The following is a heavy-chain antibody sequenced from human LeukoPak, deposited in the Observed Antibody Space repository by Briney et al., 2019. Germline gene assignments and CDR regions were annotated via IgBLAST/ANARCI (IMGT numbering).Heavy chain of an antibody. CDR3: ARQGYSGHSQGAADY. J-gene: IGHJ4*02. CDR2: ISAYNGNT. V-gene: IGHV1-18*01. Sequence: ASVKVSCKASNYTFSNYGISWVRQAPGQGLEWMGWISAYNGNTNYAQKLQGRVTMTTDTSTSTAHMELRSLRSDDTAVYYCARQGYSGHSQGAADYWGQGTLVTVSS. D-gene: IGHD4-23*01. CDR1: NYTFSNYG.